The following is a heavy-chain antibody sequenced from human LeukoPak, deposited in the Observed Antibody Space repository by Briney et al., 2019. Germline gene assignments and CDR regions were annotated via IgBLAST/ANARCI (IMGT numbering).Heavy chain of an antibody. D-gene: IGHD1-1*01. V-gene: IGHV3-7*04. CDR1: GFPFSSYW. CDR2: ITLDGSDS. Sequence: GGSLRLSCAASGFPFSSYWMAWVRQAPGKGLEWVATITLDGSDSYYVDSVKGRFTVSRDNARNSLYLQMNSLRVEDTAVFYCTTENWYVFENWGQGSLVTVSS. CDR3: TTENWYVFEN. J-gene: IGHJ4*02.